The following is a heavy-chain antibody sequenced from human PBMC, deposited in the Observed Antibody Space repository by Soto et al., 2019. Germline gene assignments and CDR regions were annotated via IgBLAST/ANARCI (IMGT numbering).Heavy chain of an antibody. V-gene: IGHV3-30*19. Sequence: QVQLVESGGGVVQPGTYLRLYCAASGFRFKSFVMHWVRQAPGKGLEWVAFTSYDGNNKDYGDSVKGRFTVSRDNSQNTLHLQMDFLRPEDTALYYCARWGTTGGFDLWGQGTLVSVSS. J-gene: IGHJ4*02. CDR1: GFRFKSFV. CDR2: TSYDGNNK. CDR3: ARWGTTGGFDL. D-gene: IGHD3-16*01.